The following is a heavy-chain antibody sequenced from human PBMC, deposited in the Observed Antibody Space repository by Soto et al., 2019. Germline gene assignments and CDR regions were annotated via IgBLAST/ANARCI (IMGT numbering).Heavy chain of an antibody. Sequence: QVQLVESGGGVVQPGRSLRLSCAASGFTFSSYGMHWVRQAPGKGLEWVAVISYDGSNKYYADSVKGRFTISRDNSKNTLYLQMNSLRAEDTAVYYCAKEPFSDYGHSRVMDYWGQGTLVTVSS. CDR2: ISYDGSNK. V-gene: IGHV3-30*18. CDR1: GFTFSSYG. CDR3: AKEPFSDYGHSRVMDY. D-gene: IGHD4-17*01. J-gene: IGHJ4*02.